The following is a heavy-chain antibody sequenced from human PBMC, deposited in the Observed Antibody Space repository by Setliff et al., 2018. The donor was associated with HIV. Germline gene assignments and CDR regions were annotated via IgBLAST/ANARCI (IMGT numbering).Heavy chain of an antibody. Sequence: HPGGSLRLSCAASGFSFSSSWMHWVRQAPGKGLVWLSHINSYGSTTNYADSVKGRFTISRDNAQNTLYLHMNNLRVEDTAVYYCASLRGAVTEGDFWGQGTLVTVSS. CDR3: ASLRGAVTEGDF. D-gene: IGHD2-21*02. CDR1: GFSFSSSW. V-gene: IGHV3-74*01. CDR2: INSYGSTT. J-gene: IGHJ4*02.